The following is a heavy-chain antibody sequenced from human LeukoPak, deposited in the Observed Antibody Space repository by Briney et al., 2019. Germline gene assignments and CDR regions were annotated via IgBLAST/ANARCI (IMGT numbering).Heavy chain of an antibody. Sequence: GGSLRLSCAASGFTFSSYGMHWVRQAPGMGLEWVAVIWFDGSNKYYADSVKGRFTISRDNSKNMLYLQMNSLRAEDTAVYYCARKNSAFFDYWGQGTLVTVSS. V-gene: IGHV3-33*01. J-gene: IGHJ4*02. CDR3: ARKNSAFFDY. CDR1: GFTFSSYG. D-gene: IGHD1/OR15-1a*01. CDR2: IWFDGSNK.